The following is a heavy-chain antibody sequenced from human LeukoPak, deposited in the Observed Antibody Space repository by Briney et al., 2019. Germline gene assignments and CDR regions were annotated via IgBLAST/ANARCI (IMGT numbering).Heavy chain of an antibody. D-gene: IGHD2/OR15-2a*01. J-gene: IGHJ4*02. CDR2: IYSGGST. CDR1: GFTVSSNY. Sequence: PGGSLRLSCAASGFTVSSNYMSWVRQAPGKGLEWVSIIYSGGSTYYADSVKGRFTISRDNSKNTLYLQMNSLRAEDTAIYYCARPENSPHDFWGQGTLVTVSS. CDR3: ARPENSPHDF. V-gene: IGHV3-66*04.